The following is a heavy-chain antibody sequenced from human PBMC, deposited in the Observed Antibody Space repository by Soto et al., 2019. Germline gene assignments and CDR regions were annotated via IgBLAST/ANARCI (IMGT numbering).Heavy chain of an antibody. D-gene: IGHD3-22*01. J-gene: IGHJ4*02. Sequence: GGCLRLSCAASGFTFSSYEMNWVRQAPGKGLEWVSYISSSGSTIYYADSVKGRFTISRDNAKNSLYLQMNSLRAEDTAVYYCARGARYYDSSGYSGDWSIDYWGQGTLVTVSS. CDR2: ISSSGSTI. V-gene: IGHV3-48*03. CDR1: GFTFSSYE. CDR3: ARGARYYDSSGYSGDWSIDY.